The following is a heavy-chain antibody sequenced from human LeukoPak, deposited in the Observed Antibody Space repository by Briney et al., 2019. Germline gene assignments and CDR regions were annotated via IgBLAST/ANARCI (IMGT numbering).Heavy chain of an antibody. CDR1: GFTFSGYA. V-gene: IGHV3-23*01. Sequence: PGGSLRLSCAASGFTFSGYAMSWVRQAPGKGLEWFSAISGSGGSTYYADSVKGRFTISRDDAKNTLYLQMNSLRAEDTAVYYCAKGLTMVRGVLSPWGQGTLVTVSS. J-gene: IGHJ5*02. D-gene: IGHD3-10*01. CDR3: AKGLTMVRGVLSP. CDR2: ISGSGGST.